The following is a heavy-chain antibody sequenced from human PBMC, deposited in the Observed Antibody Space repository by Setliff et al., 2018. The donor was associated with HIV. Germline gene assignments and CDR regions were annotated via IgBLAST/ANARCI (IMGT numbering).Heavy chain of an antibody. CDR2: IKSRTDGGAT. Sequence: GESLKISCAASGFSFTDVWMNWVRQAPGKGLEWVGRIKSRTDGGATDYAAPVKGRFSISRDDSKNTLYLQMNSLRSEDTAVYYCVTGVGTSSVDYWGQGTMVTVSS. CDR3: VTGVGTSSVDY. CDR1: GFSFTDVW. V-gene: IGHV3-15*01. J-gene: IGHJ4*02. D-gene: IGHD3-22*01.